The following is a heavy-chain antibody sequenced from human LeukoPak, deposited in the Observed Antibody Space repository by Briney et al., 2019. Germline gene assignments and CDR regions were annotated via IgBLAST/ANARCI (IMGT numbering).Heavy chain of an antibody. CDR3: ARHSAYSYIDV. V-gene: IGHV4-39*01. D-gene: IGHD2-21*01. Sequence: SETLSLTCTVSGESISRTGYYRGWIRQPPGKGLEWIGHMSYSGNTFYSPSLKSRVTISVDTSKNHFSLKLTSVTAADMSIYYCARHSAYSYIDVRGKGTTVTVSS. CDR2: MSYSGNT. CDR1: GESISRTGYY. J-gene: IGHJ6*03.